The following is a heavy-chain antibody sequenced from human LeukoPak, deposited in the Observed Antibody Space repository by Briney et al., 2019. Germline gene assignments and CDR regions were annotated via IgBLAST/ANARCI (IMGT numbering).Heavy chain of an antibody. CDR3: ARHPITAGGSVDLTDY. V-gene: IGHV4-4*07. D-gene: IGHD1-14*01. J-gene: IGHJ4*02. CDR2: IYTSGST. CDR1: GGSISSYY. Sequence: SETLSLTCTVSGGSISSYYWSWIRQPAGKGLEWIGRIYTSGSTNYNPSLKSQVTISVDSSKNQFSLKLSSVTAADTAVYYCARHPITAGGSVDLTDYWGQGTLVTVSS.